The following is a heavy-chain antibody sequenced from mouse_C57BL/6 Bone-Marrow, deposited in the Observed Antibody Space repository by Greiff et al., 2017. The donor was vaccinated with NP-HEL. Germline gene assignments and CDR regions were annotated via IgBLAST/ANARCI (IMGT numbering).Heavy chain of an antibody. J-gene: IGHJ4*01. CDR1: GYAFSSYW. Sequence: VQLQQSGAELVKPGASVKISCKASGYAFSSYWMNWVKQRPGKGLEWIGQIYPGDGDTTYNGKFKGKATLTADKSSSTAYMQLSSLTSEDSAVYFCARSPLAYAMDYWGQGTSVTVSS. CDR2: IYPGDGDT. CDR3: ARSPLAYAMDY. V-gene: IGHV1-80*01.